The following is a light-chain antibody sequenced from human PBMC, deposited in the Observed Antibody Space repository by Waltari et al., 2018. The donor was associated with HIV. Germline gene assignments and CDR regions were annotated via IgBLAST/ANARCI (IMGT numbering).Light chain of an antibody. CDR1: SSDVWSYNL. J-gene: IGLJ2*01. V-gene: IGLV2-23*02. CDR2: EVS. CDR3: CSYASTTDTYVV. Sequence: QSALTQPASVSGSPGQSITISCTGTSSDVWSYNLVSWYQQHPGKAPKLILYEVSKRPSGVSTRFSGAKSGSTASLTISGLQPEDEADYCCCSYASTTDTYVVFGGGTKLTVL.